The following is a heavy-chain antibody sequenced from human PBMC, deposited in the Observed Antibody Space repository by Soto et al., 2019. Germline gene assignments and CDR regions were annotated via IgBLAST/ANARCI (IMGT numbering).Heavy chain of an antibody. J-gene: IGHJ5*02. D-gene: IGHD2-2*01. CDR2: ISYDGSNK. Sequence: QVQLVESGGGVVQPGRSLTLSCAASGFTFNTYAMHWVRRAPGKGLEWVAVISYDGSNKYYADSVKGRFTISRDNSKNTLYLQMNSLRAEDTAVYYCARRYKVGRRDCISTSCLFDPWGQGTLVTVSS. V-gene: IGHV3-30-3*01. CDR1: GFTFNTYA. CDR3: ARRYKVGRRDCISTSCLFDP.